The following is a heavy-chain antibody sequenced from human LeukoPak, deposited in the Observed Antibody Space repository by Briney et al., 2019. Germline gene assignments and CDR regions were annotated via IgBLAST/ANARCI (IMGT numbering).Heavy chain of an antibody. CDR2: INHSGST. J-gene: IGHJ6*03. CDR1: GGSFSGYY. V-gene: IGHV4-34*01. Sequence: PSETLSLTCAVYGGSFSGYYWSWIRQPPGKGLEWIGEINHSGSTNYNPSLKSRVTISVDTSKNQFSLKLSSVTAADTAVYYCARVISGYEGGYYYYYMDVWGKGTTVTVSS. CDR3: ARVISGYEGGYYYYYMDV. D-gene: IGHD5-12*01.